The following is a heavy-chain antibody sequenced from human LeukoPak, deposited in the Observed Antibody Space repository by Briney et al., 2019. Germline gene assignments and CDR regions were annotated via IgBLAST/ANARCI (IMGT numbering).Heavy chain of an antibody. V-gene: IGHV3-66*02. J-gene: IGHJ4*02. CDR1: GFTVSSNY. CDR2: IYSGGST. Sequence: VSLRLSCAASGFTVSSNYMSWVRQAPGKGLEWVSVIYSGGSTYYADSVKGRFTISRDNSKNTLYLQMNSLRAEDTAVYYCASYSSGWYYFDYWGQGTLVTVSS. D-gene: IGHD6-19*01. CDR3: ASYSSGWYYFDY.